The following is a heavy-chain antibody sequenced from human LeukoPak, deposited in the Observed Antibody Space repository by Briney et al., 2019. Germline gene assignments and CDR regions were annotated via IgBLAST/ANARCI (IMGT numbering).Heavy chain of an antibody. Sequence: GGSLRLSCAASGFTFSSYAMSWVRQAPGKGLEWVSAISGSGGSTYYADSVKGRFTISRDNSKNTLYLQMNSLRAEDTAVYYCEKEGHIVVVPSRDYWGQGTLVTVSS. CDR2: ISGSGGST. J-gene: IGHJ4*02. CDR3: EKEGHIVVVPSRDY. V-gene: IGHV3-23*01. CDR1: GFTFSSYA. D-gene: IGHD2-2*01.